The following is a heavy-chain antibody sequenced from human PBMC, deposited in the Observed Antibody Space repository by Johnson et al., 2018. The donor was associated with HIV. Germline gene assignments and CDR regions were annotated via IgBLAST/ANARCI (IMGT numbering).Heavy chain of an antibody. CDR1: GFTFSSYA. Sequence: QVQVVESGGGVVQPGRSLRLSCAASGFTFSSYAMHWVRQAPGKGLEWVAVISYDGSNKYYADSVKGRFTISRDNAKNSLYLQMNSLRAGDTAVYYCARGAFRVRGVYDAFDIWGQGTMVTVSS. CDR2: ISYDGSNK. CDR3: ARGAFRVRGVYDAFDI. V-gene: IGHV3-30*14. D-gene: IGHD3-10*01. J-gene: IGHJ3*02.